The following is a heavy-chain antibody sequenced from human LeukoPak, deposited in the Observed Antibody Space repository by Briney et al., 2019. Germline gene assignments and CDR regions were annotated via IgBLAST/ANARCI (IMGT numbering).Heavy chain of an antibody. V-gene: IGHV3-23*01. D-gene: IGHD4-17*01. CDR3: AKTLHYGHFGKFDS. Sequence: GGSLRLSCAASGFTFSSYAMSWVRQAPGKGLEWVSAISGSGGSTYYADSAKGRSTISRDNSKNTVYLQMNSLRAEDTAVYYCAKTLHYGHFGKFDSWGQGTLVTVSS. J-gene: IGHJ4*02. CDR1: GFTFSSYA. CDR2: ISGSGGST.